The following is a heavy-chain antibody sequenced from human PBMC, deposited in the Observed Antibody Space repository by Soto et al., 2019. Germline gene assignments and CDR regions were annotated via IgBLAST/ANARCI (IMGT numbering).Heavy chain of an antibody. CDR1: GFTFSSYG. V-gene: IGHV3-30*18. D-gene: IGHD6-6*01. CDR2: ISYDGSNK. J-gene: IGHJ6*02. CDR3: AKEISSFSYYYGMDV. Sequence: QVQLVESGGGVVQPGRSLRLSCAASGFTFSSYGMHWVRQAPGKGLEWVAVISYDGSNKYYADSVKGRFTISRDNSKNTVYLKMNSLRSEDTAVYYCAKEISSFSYYYGMDVWVQVSTFTVSS.